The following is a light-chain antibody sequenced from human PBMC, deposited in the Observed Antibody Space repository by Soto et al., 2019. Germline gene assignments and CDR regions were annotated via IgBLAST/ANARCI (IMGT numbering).Light chain of an antibody. Sequence: QTVLTQPASVSGSPGQSITISCTGTSSDVGGYNYVSCYQQHPGKAPKLMIYEVSNRPSGVSNRFSGSKSGNTASLTISGLQAEDEADYYCSSYTSSSTLNYVFGTGTKLTVL. CDR2: EVS. CDR3: SSYTSSSTLNYV. V-gene: IGLV2-14*01. CDR1: SSDVGGYNY. J-gene: IGLJ1*01.